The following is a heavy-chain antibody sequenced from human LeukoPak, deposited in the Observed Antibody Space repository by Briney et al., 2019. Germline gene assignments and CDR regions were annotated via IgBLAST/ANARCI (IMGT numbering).Heavy chain of an antibody. D-gene: IGHD6-13*01. CDR3: AKDWAAAGTGYYYYYYGMDV. CDR2: ISYDGSNK. Sequence: PGRSLRLSCAASGFTFSSYGMHWVRQAPGKGLEWVAVISYDGSNKYYADSVKGRFTISRDNSKNTLYLQMNSLRAEDTAVYYCAKDWAAAGTGYYYYYYGMDVWGQGTTVTVSS. V-gene: IGHV3-30*18. J-gene: IGHJ6*02. CDR1: GFTFSSYG.